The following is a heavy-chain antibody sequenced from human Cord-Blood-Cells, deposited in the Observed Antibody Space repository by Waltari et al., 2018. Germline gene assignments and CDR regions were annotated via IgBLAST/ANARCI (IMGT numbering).Heavy chain of an antibody. CDR2: ISGSGGST. V-gene: IGHV3-23*01. CDR3: AKTGGYYYYYYYMDV. D-gene: IGHD3-16*01. CDR1: GFTFSSYA. Sequence: EVQLLVSGGGLVQPWGSLSLSCAASGFTFSSYAMRWVPQAPGKGLEWVSAISGSGGSTYYADSVKGRFTISRDNSKNTLYLQMNSLRAEDTAVYYCAKTGGYYYYYYYMDVWGKGTTVTVSS. J-gene: IGHJ6*03.